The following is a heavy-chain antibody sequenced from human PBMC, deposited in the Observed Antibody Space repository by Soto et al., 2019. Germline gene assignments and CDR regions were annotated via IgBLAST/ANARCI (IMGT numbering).Heavy chain of an antibody. CDR2: ISYDGSNK. CDR3: EREDEVVDDAFAI. Sequence: QVQLVESGGGVVQPGRSLRLSCADSGFTFSSYAMHWVRQAPGKGLEWVAVISYDGSNKYYADSVKGRFTISRDNSKNKRYLQINSLRSEDTAVYYCEREDEVVDDAFAIWGQGTMVTVSS. D-gene: IGHD2-15*01. V-gene: IGHV3-30-3*01. CDR1: GFTFSSYA. J-gene: IGHJ3*02.